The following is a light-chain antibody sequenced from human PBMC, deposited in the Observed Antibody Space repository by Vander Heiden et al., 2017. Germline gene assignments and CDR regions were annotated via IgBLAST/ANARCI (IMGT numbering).Light chain of an antibody. Sequence: DIQMTQSPSSLSASVGDRVTIACRASQSASSSVNWYQQKPGKAPKLLIYAATSLQSGAPSRFSGSGSATDFTLTIRRLQPEDFATYYRQQSYSTPRTFGQGTKVEIK. CDR1: QSASSS. CDR2: AAT. J-gene: IGKJ1*01. CDR3: QQSYSTPRT. V-gene: IGKV1-39*01.